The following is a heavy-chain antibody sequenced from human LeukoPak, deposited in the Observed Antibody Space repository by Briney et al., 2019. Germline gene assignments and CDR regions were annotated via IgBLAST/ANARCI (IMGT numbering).Heavy chain of an antibody. CDR2: IYSGGNT. CDR1: GFTVSSHY. Sequence: PGGSLRLSCAASGFTVSSHYMSWVRQAPGKGLEWVSLIYSGGNTYYADSVKGRFTISRDNSKNTLYLQMNSLRAEDTAVYYCGRGPWSNWCQGTLVIVSS. J-gene: IGHJ4*02. CDR3: GRGPWSN. D-gene: IGHD2-15*01. V-gene: IGHV3-53*01.